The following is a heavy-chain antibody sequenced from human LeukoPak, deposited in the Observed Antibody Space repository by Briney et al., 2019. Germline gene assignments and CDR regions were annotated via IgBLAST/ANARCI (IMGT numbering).Heavy chain of an antibody. CDR3: TTDEDWNYARKDV. Sequence: GGSLRLSCAASGFTFNYAWMSWVRQVPGKGLEWVGLTVSEIDGGTTDYATPVKGRFTISRDDSKSTLYLQMNSLKIEDTAVYYCTTDEDWNYARKDVWGQGATVIVSS. CDR2: TVSEIDGGTT. CDR1: GFTFNYAW. J-gene: IGHJ6*02. V-gene: IGHV3-15*04. D-gene: IGHD1-7*01.